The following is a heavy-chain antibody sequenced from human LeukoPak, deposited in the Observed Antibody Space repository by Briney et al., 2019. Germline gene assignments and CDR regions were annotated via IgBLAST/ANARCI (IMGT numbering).Heavy chain of an antibody. Sequence: SETLSLTCTVSGGSISSYYWSWIRQPPGKGLEWIGYIYYSGSTNYNPSLKSRVTISVDTSKNQFSLKLSSVTAADTAVYYCARDGSEQWLDDYYYYYMDVWGKGTTVTISS. CDR3: ARDGSEQWLDDYYYYYMDV. D-gene: IGHD6-19*01. J-gene: IGHJ6*03. V-gene: IGHV4-59*12. CDR2: IYYSGST. CDR1: GGSISSYY.